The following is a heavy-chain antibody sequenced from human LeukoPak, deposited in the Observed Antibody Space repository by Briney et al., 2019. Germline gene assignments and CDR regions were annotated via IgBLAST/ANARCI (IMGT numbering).Heavy chain of an antibody. V-gene: IGHV3-66*01. CDR3: ARAPHL. CDR2: IYSDDST. CDR1: GFTVSSNY. Sequence: GGSLRLSCAASGFTVSSNYMTWVRQAPGKGLEWVSLIYSDDSTDDADSVKGRFTISRDNSKNTLYLQMNSLRAEDTAVYYCARAPHLWGRGTLVTVSS. J-gene: IGHJ2*01.